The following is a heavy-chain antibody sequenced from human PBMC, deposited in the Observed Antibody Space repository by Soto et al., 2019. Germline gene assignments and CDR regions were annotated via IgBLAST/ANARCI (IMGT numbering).Heavy chain of an antibody. Sequence: PGESLKISCKGAGYSFAGYWITWVRQKPGKGLEWMGRIDPSDSQTYYSPSFRGHVTISATKSITTVFLQWSSLRASDTAMYYCARQIYDSDTGPNFQYYFDSWGQGTPVTVSS. CDR3: ARQIYDSDTGPNFQYYFDS. D-gene: IGHD3-22*01. J-gene: IGHJ4*02. CDR1: GYSFAGYW. CDR2: IDPSDSQT. V-gene: IGHV5-10-1*01.